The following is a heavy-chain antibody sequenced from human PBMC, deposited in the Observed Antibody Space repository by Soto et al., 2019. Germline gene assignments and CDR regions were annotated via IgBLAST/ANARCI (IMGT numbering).Heavy chain of an antibody. J-gene: IGHJ4*02. CDR2: ISYDGSIK. D-gene: IGHD1-26*01. CDR1: GITFSSYA. V-gene: IGHV3-30-3*01. Sequence: QVQVVESGGGVVQPGRSLRLSCAASGITFSSYAMHWVRQAPGKGLEWVAVISYDGSIKFYADSVKGRFTISRDNSKNTVYLQMNSLRAEVTAVYYCTRPLYSGSYSDYYFDHWGQGTLVTVSS. CDR3: TRPLYSGSYSDYYFDH.